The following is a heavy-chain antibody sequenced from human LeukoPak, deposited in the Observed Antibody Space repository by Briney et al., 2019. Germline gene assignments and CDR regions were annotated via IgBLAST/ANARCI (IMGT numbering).Heavy chain of an antibody. D-gene: IGHD6-19*01. Sequence: GGSLRLSCAASGFTFSSYAMSWVRQAPGKGLEWVPAISGSGGSTYYADSVKGRFTISRDNSKNTLYLQMNSLRAEDTAVYYCAKVLEGYSSGWPYDAFDIWGQGTMVTVSS. V-gene: IGHV3-23*01. J-gene: IGHJ3*02. CDR2: ISGSGGST. CDR3: AKVLEGYSSGWPYDAFDI. CDR1: GFTFSSYA.